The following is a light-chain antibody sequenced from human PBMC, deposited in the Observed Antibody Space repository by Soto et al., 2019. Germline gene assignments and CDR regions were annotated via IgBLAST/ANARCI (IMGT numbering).Light chain of an antibody. V-gene: IGLV1-44*01. J-gene: IGLJ1*01. CDR3: AAWDNRLNGYV. CDR1: SFKIGSTR. CDR2: SDN. Sequence: QSVLTQPPSASGTPGQRVAISCSGASFKIGSTRANWYRQLPGTAPKLLIYSDNLRPSGVTDRFSVSKSGTSASLAISGLQSEDEVEYDCAAWDNRLNGYVFGPGTKLTVL.